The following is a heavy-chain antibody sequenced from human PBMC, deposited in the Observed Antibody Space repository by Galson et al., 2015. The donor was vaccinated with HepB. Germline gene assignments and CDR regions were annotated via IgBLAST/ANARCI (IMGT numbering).Heavy chain of an antibody. CDR2: ISSSGANT. J-gene: IGHJ6*02. Sequence: SLRLSCAASGFSFSSYAISWVRQAPGKGLEWVSAISSSGANTYYADSVKGRFAISRDNSKHTLYLQMNSLRAEDTAVYYCAKVGQQLVRGLYYYYGMDVWGQGTTVTVSS. CDR3: AKVGQQLVRGLYYYYGMDV. CDR1: GFSFSSYA. V-gene: IGHV3-23*01. D-gene: IGHD6-13*01.